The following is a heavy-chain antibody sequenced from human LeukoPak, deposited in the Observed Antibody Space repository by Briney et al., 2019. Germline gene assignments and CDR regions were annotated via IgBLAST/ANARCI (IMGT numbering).Heavy chain of an antibody. J-gene: IGHJ4*02. CDR3: ARDSGGRVYNY. D-gene: IGHD6-13*01. V-gene: IGHV3-48*01. CDR1: GFTFNTYT. CDR2: ISGSSGII. Sequence: HPGGSLRLSCAASGFTFNTYTMNWVRQAPGKGLEWVSYISGSSGIIDYADSVRGRFTISRDNAKNSLYLQMNSLRAEDTAVYYCARDSGGRVYNYWGQGTLVTVSS.